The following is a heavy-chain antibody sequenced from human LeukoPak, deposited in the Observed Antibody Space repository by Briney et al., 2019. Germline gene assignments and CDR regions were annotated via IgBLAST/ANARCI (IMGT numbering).Heavy chain of an antibody. CDR2: IYYSGST. D-gene: IGHD3-10*01. J-gene: IGHJ4*02. V-gene: IGHV4-59*01. CDR3: ARAYGSGILPDY. Sequence: PSETLSLTCTVSGGSISSYYWSWIRQPPGKGLEWIGYIYYSGSTNYNPSLKSRVTISVDTSKNQFSLKLSSVTAADTAVYYCARAYGSGILPDYWGQGTVVTVSS. CDR1: GGSISSYY.